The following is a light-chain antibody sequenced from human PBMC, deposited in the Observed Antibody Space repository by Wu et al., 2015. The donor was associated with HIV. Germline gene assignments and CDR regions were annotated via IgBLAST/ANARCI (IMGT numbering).Light chain of an antibody. V-gene: IGKV3-15*01. J-gene: IGKJ4*01. CDR3: QQFYTWPLT. CDR1: QSVNNN. CDR2: GAS. Sequence: EIVMTQSPATLSVSPGDRVTLSCKASQSVNNNLPWDQSRPFYNLAWYQQKSGQAPRLLIDGASTRAAGVPARFSGSVSGTDFFLTISSMQSEDVATYFCQQFYTWPLTFGGGTQVVIK.